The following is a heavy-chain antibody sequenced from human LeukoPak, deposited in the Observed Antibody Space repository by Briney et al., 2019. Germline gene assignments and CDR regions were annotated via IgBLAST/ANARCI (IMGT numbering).Heavy chain of an antibody. V-gene: IGHV4-39*01. J-gene: IGHJ4*02. D-gene: IGHD3-9*01. Sequence: SETLSLTCTVSGGSISSSSYYWGWIRQPPGKGLEWIGSIYYSGSTYYNPSLKSRVTISVDTSKNQFSLKLSSVTAADTAVYYCARLTIWGPMGDDYWGQGTLVTVSS. CDR2: IYYSGST. CDR1: GGSISSSSYY. CDR3: ARLTIWGPMGDDY.